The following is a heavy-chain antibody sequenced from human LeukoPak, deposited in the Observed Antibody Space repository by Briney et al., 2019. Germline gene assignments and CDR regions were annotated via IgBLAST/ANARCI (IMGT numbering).Heavy chain of an antibody. V-gene: IGHV3-23*01. CDR1: GFTFSSYA. CDR2: ISGSGAST. CDR3: AKVGVFGVARGAFDI. Sequence: GGSLRLSCAASGFTFSSYAMSWVRQAPGKGLEWVSTISGSGASTNYAHSVKGRFTISRDNSKNTLYLQMNSLRAEDTAVYYCAKVGVFGVARGAFDIWGQGTMVTVSS. D-gene: IGHD3-3*01. J-gene: IGHJ3*02.